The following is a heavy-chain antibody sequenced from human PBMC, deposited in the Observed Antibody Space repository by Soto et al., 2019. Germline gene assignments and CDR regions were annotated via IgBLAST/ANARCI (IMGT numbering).Heavy chain of an antibody. V-gene: IGHV5-51*01. CDR2: IYPGDSDT. Sequence: GESLKISCKGSGYSFTSYWIGWVRQMPGKGLEWMGIIYPGDSDTRYSPSFQGQVTISADKSISTAFLEWRSLRASDSATYYCARQDGSGPFDYWGQGTRVTVSS. CDR1: GYSFTSYW. CDR3: ARQDGSGPFDY. J-gene: IGHJ4*02. D-gene: IGHD3-10*01.